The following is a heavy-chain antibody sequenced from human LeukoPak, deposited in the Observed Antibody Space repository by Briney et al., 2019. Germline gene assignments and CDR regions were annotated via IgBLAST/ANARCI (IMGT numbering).Heavy chain of an antibody. D-gene: IGHD3-3*01. CDR2: IYSDGST. J-gene: IGHJ3*02. CDR3: ASYYLEWLFGWAFDI. CDR1: GFTVSTKY. Sequence: GGSLRLSCAASGFTVSTKYMSWVRQAPGKGLEWVSLIYSDGSTYYADSVKGRITISRDNSKNTLYLQMNSLRAEDTAVYYCASYYLEWLFGWAFDIWGQGTMVTVFS. V-gene: IGHV3-53*05.